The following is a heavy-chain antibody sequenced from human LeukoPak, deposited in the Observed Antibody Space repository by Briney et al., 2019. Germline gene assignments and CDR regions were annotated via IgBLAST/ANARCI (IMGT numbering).Heavy chain of an antibody. CDR2: ISYDGSNK. CDR1: GFTFSSYA. V-gene: IGHV3-30-3*01. J-gene: IGHJ4*02. D-gene: IGHD5-24*01. CDR3: ARDREDGYNYYFDY. Sequence: PGRSLRLSCAASGFTFSSYAVHWVRQAPGKGLERVAVISYDGSNKYYADSVKGRFTISRDNSKNTLYLQMNSLRAEDTAVYYCARDREDGYNYYFDYWGQGTLVTVSS.